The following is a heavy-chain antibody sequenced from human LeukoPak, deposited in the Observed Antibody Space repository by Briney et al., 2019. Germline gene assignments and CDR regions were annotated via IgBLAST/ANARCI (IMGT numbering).Heavy chain of an antibody. V-gene: IGHV4-34*01. CDR2: INHSGST. CDR1: GGSFSGYY. D-gene: IGHD3-3*01. J-gene: IGHJ4*02. CDR3: ARARGHDFWSGYPMEFDY. Sequence: SETLSLTCAVYGGSFSGYYWSWIRQPPGKGLEWIGEINHSGSTNYNPSLKSRVTISVDTSKNQFSLKLSSVTAADTAVYYCARARGHDFWSGYPMEFDYWGQGTLVTVSS.